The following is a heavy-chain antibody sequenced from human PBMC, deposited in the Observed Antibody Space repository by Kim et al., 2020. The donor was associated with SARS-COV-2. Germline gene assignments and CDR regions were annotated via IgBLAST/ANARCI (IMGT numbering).Heavy chain of an antibody. J-gene: IGHJ6*02. D-gene: IGHD2-2*01. CDR1: GFTFSSYS. CDR2: ISSSSSYI. V-gene: IGHV3-21*01. Sequence: GGSLRLSCAASGFTFSSYSMNWVRQAPGKGLEWVSSISSSSSYIYYADSVKGRFTISRDNAKNSLYLQMNSLRAEDTAVYYCARDEGYCSSTSCYYYYGMDVWGQGTTVTVSS. CDR3: ARDEGYCSSTSCYYYYGMDV.